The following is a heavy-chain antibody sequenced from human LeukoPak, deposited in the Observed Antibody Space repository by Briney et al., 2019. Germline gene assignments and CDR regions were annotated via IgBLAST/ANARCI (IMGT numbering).Heavy chain of an antibody. CDR2: IYHSGST. J-gene: IGHJ4*02. D-gene: IGHD3-9*01. CDR1: GYSISSGYY. V-gene: IGHV4-38-2*01. CDR3: ARHSNSHDILTGYSLYYFDY. Sequence: SETLSLTCAVSGYSISSGYYWGWIRQPPGKGLEWIGSIYHSGSTYYNPSLKSRVTISVDTSKNQFSLKLSSVTAADTAVYYCARHSNSHDILTGYSLYYFDYWGQGTLVTVSS.